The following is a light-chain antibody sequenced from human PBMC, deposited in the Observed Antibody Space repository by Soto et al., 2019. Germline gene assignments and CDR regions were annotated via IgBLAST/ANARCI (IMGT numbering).Light chain of an antibody. CDR2: AAS. Sequence: ILFIQSPATLSAAVGDRITITCRASENIFKFLAWYQQRSGSAPNLLIYAASDLEKGVPSRFSGSGSGTEFTLTIDNLQPNDSATYFCQHYHSQSITFGGGTQVDVK. CDR1: ENIFKF. CDR3: QHYHSQSIT. J-gene: IGKJ4*01. V-gene: IGKV1-5*01.